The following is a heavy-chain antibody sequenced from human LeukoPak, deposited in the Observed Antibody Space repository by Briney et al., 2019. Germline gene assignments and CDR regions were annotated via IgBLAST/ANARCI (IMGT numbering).Heavy chain of an antibody. CDR2: IYYSGST. CDR1: GGSISSSSYY. D-gene: IGHD3-16*01. Sequence: SETLPLTCTVSGGSISSSSYYWGWIRQPPGKGLEWIGSIYYSGSTYYNPSLNSRVTMSVDTSKNQFSLKLSSVTAADTAVYYCAREKLEYYDYVWGSYGSAFDIWGQGTMVSVSS. CDR3: AREKLEYYDYVWGSYGSAFDI. J-gene: IGHJ3*02. V-gene: IGHV4-39*07.